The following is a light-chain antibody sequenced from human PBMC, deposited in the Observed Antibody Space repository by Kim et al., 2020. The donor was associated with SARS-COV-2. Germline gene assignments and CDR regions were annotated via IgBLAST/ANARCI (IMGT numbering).Light chain of an antibody. CDR3: QVWDGSSYV. CDR1: SIGSKH. J-gene: IGLJ1*01. Sequence: VAQGQTDRISGEGSSIGSKHVQWFQQKPGQAPALVIYRDTKRPSGIPERFSGTNSGSTAALTISRVQGGDEADYYCQVWDGSSYVFGSGTQLTVL. CDR2: RDT. V-gene: IGLV3-9*01.